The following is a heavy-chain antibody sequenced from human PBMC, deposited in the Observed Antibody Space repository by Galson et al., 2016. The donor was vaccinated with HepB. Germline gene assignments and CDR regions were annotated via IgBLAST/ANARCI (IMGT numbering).Heavy chain of an antibody. CDR1: GGPISSSY. J-gene: IGHJ4*02. CDR3: ARGARPHYFDY. CDR2: IYNNGST. V-gene: IGHV4-4*07. Sequence: SETLSLTCTVSGGPISSSYWSWIRQPAGKGLEWIGRIYNNGSTNYNPSLKSRVTMSLDTSKNQFSLKLSSVTAADTAMYFCARGARPHYFDYWGQGTLVTVSS.